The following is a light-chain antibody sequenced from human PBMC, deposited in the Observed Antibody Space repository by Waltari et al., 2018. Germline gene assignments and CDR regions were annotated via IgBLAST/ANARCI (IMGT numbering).Light chain of an antibody. V-gene: IGLV1-40*01. CDR2: GNS. Sequence: QSVLTQPPSVSGAPGQRVTISCTGSSSNIGAGYDVHWYQQLPGTAPKLLIYGNSNRPSGVRDRCSGSKSGTSASLAITGLQAEDEADYYCQSYDSSLSGSVVFGGGTKLTVL. J-gene: IGLJ2*01. CDR1: SSNIGAGYD. CDR3: QSYDSSLSGSVV.